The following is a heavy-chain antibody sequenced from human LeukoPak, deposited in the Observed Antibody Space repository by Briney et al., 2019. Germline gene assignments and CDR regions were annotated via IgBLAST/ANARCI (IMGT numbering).Heavy chain of an antibody. Sequence: GGSLRLSCAASGFTFSSYWMHWVRQAPGKGLVWVSRINTDGSSTSYADSVKGRFTISRDNARNTLYLQMNSLRAEDTAVYYCARADSYYDFWSGKGSYYYYYMDVWGKGTTVTVSS. CDR3: ARADSYYDFWSGKGSYYYYYMDV. CDR2: INTDGSST. D-gene: IGHD3-3*01. V-gene: IGHV3-74*01. J-gene: IGHJ6*03. CDR1: GFTFSSYW.